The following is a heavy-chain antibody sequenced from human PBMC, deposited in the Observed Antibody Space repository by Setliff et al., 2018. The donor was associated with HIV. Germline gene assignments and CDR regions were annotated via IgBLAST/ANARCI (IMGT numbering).Heavy chain of an antibody. CDR3: ARSPGVDTNMAFDY. V-gene: IGHV4-59*01. J-gene: IGHJ4*02. D-gene: IGHD5-18*01. CDR2: IYYSGST. CDR1: GDSIITYY. Sequence: PSETLSLTCTVSGDSIITYYWTWIRQPPGKGLEWIGYIYYSGSTDYNPSLKSRVTISVDTSKSQVSLKLSSVTAADTAVYYCARSPGVDTNMAFDYWGRGTLVTVSS.